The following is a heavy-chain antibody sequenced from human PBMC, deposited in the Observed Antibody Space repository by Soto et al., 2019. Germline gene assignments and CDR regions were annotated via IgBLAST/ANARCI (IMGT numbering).Heavy chain of an antibody. CDR2: IYYSGST. Sequence: SETLSLTCTVSGGSISSYYWSWILQPPGKGLEWIGYIYYSGSTNYNPSLKSRVTISVDTSKNQFSLKLSSVTAADTAVYYCAGLSTVTTDYSGQGTLVTVSS. J-gene: IGHJ4*02. CDR1: GGSISSYY. CDR3: AGLSTVTTDY. V-gene: IGHV4-59*01. D-gene: IGHD4-17*01.